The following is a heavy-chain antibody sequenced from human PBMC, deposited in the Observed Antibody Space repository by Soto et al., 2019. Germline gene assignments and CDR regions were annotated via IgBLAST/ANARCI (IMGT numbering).Heavy chain of an antibody. D-gene: IGHD2-21*02. J-gene: IGHJ6*02. Sequence: QVQLVQSGAEVKKPGASVKVSCTASGYTFTSYDINWVRQATGQGLEWMGWMNPNSENTGYAQKFQGRVIMTSDTSISTAYMELSSLTFDDTAVYYCASDPFCGGDCYYGQHFYYGLDVWGQGTTVTVSS. CDR2: MNPNSENT. CDR1: GYTFTSYD. CDR3: ASDPFCGGDCYYGQHFYYGLDV. V-gene: IGHV1-8*01.